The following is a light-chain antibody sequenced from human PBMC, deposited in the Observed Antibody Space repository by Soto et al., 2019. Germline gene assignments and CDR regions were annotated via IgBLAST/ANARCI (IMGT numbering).Light chain of an antibody. CDR1: QSVSSSY. CDR2: GAS. J-gene: IGKJ2*01. CDR3: LQYGSSPYT. Sequence: IVLTQSPGTLSLSPGERATLSCRASQSVSSSYLAWYQQKPGQAPRPLIYGASSRATGILDRFSGSGSGTDFTLTISRLEPEDFAVYYCLQYGSSPYTFGQGTKLEIK. V-gene: IGKV3-20*01.